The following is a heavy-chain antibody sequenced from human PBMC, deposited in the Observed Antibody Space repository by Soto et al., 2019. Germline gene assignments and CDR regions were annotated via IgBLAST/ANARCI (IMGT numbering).Heavy chain of an antibody. CDR1: GYTFTSYD. V-gene: IGHV1-8*01. J-gene: IGHJ4*02. CDR2: MNPESRNT. D-gene: IGHD2-2*01. CDR3: ARFVRHQLPTIDF. Sequence: QVQLVQSGAEVKEPGASVRVSCKASGYTFTSYDINWVRQATGQGLEWMGWMNPESRNTGYAQKFQGRVTMTRDTSISTAYMELTSLRSEDTAVYYCARFVRHQLPTIDFWGQGTLFTASS.